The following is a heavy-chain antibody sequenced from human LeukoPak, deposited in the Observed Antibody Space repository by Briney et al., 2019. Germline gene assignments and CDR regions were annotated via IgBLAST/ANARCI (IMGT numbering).Heavy chain of an antibody. V-gene: IGHV3-21*01. Sequence: ESGGSLRLSCAASGFTFSSYSMNWVRQAPGKGLEWVSSISSSSSYIYYADSVKGRSTISRDNAKNSLYLQMNSLRAEDTAVYYCARLGEPRNFDYWGQGTLVTVSS. D-gene: IGHD1-14*01. CDR1: GFTFSSYS. CDR3: ARLGEPRNFDY. J-gene: IGHJ4*02. CDR2: ISSSSSYI.